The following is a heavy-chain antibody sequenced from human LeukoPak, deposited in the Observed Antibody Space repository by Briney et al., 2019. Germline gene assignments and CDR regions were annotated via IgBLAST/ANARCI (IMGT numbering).Heavy chain of an antibody. CDR2: INHSGST. J-gene: IGHJ4*02. V-gene: IGHV4-34*01. CDR1: GGSFSGYY. CDR3: ARRYCSGGSCYAEFDY. Sequence: SETLSLTCAVSGGSFSGYYWSWIRQPPGKGLEWIGEINHSGSTNYNPSLKSRVTISVDTSKNQFSLKLSSVTAADTAVYYCARRYCSGGSCYAEFDYWGQGTLVTVSS. D-gene: IGHD2-15*01.